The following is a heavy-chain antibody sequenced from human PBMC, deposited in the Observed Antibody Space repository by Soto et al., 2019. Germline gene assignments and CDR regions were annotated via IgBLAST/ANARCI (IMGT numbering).Heavy chain of an antibody. CDR1: GFTFSGDW. V-gene: IGHV3-23*01. CDR2: ISGNGGST. CDR3: AKDRTVFDAFDI. Sequence: PGGSLRLSCAASGFTFSGDWMHWVRQATGKGLEWVSAISGNGGSTYYADSVKGRFTISRDNSKNTLYLQMNSLRAEDTAVYYCAKDRTVFDAFDIWGQGTMVTVSS. D-gene: IGHD4-17*01. J-gene: IGHJ3*02.